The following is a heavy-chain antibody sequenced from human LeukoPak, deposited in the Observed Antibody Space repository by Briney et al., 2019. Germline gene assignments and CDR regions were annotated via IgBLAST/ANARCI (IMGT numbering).Heavy chain of an antibody. J-gene: IGHJ6*02. CDR1: GYTFTSYG. D-gene: IGHD3-3*01. Sequence: ASVKVSCKASGYTFTSYGIRWVRQAPGQGLEWMGWISAYNGNTNYAQKLQGRVTMTTDTSTSTAYMELRSLRSDDTAVYYCARDRYDFWSGYPWVDYYYGMDVWGQGTTATVSS. CDR3: ARDRYDFWSGYPWVDYYYGMDV. CDR2: ISAYNGNT. V-gene: IGHV1-18*01.